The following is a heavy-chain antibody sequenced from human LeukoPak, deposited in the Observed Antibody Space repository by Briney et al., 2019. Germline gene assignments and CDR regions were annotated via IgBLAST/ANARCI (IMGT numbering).Heavy chain of an antibody. V-gene: IGHV3-23*01. J-gene: IGHJ4*02. Sequence: GGSLRLSCAASGSTFSSYAMSWVRQAPGKGLEWVSAISGSGGSTYYADSVKGRFTISRDNSRNTLYLQMNSLRAEDTAVYYCAKGNDLRYHYFDYWGQGTLVTVSS. D-gene: IGHD3-3*01. CDR3: AKGNDLRYHYFDY. CDR2: ISGSGGST. CDR1: GSTFSSYA.